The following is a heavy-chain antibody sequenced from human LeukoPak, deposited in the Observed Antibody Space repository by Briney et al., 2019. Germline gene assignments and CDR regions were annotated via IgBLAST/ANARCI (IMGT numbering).Heavy chain of an antibody. CDR3: ARPLGAGYYFDY. D-gene: IGHD6-13*01. CDR2: ISAYNGNT. J-gene: IGHJ4*02. Sequence: ASVKASCKASGYTFTSYGISWVRQAPGQGLEWMGWISAYNGNTNYAQKLQGRVTMTTDTSTSTAYMELRSLRSDDTAVYYCARPLGAGYYFDYWGQGSLVTVSS. CDR1: GYTFTSYG. V-gene: IGHV1-18*01.